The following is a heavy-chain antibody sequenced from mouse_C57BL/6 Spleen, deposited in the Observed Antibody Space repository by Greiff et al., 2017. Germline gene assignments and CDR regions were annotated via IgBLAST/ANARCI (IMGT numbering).Heavy chain of an antibody. CDR2: IYPGDGDT. Sequence: QVQLQQSGPELVKPGASVKISCKASGYAFSSSWMNWVKQRPGKGLEWIGRIYPGDGDTNYNGKFKGKATLTADKSSSTAYMQLSSLTSEDSAVYCCASLITTGSYWGQGTTLTVSS. CDR1: GYAFSSSW. J-gene: IGHJ2*01. D-gene: IGHD1-1*01. V-gene: IGHV1-82*01. CDR3: ASLITTGSY.